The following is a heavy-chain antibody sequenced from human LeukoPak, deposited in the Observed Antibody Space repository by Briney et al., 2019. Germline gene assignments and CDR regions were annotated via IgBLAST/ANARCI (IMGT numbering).Heavy chain of an antibody. CDR1: GGSISSYY. V-gene: IGHV4-59*01. CDR3: ARSYYYDSSGSWYY. Sequence: PSETLSLTCTVSGGSISSYYWSWIRQPPGKGLEWIGYIYYSGSTNYNPSLKSRVTISVDTSKNQFSLKLSSVTAADTAVYYCARSYYYDSSGSWYYWGQGTLVTASS. CDR2: IYYSGST. D-gene: IGHD3-22*01. J-gene: IGHJ4*02.